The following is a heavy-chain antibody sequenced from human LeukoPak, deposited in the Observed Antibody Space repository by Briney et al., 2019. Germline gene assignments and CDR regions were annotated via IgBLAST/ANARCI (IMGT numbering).Heavy chain of an antibody. CDR3: ARVPLYYDYSNYYFDY. V-gene: IGHV3-48*01. J-gene: IGHJ4*02. CDR1: RFTFSSYS. D-gene: IGHD4-11*01. CDR2: ISSSSSTI. Sequence: GGSLRLSCAASRFTFSSYSMNWVRQAPGKGLEWVSYISSSSSTIYYADSVKGRFTISRDNAKNSLYLQMNSLRAEDTAVYYCARVPLYYDYSNYYFDYWGQGTLVTVSS.